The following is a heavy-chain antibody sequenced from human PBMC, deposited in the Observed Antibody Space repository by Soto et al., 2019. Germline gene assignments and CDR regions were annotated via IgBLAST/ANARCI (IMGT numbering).Heavy chain of an antibody. Sequence: QVQLQESGPGLVKPSQTLSLTCTVSGGSISSGGDYWSWIRQHPGKGLEWIGYIYYSGSTYYNPSLKKRLIISVVTSNNHYSPQLRSLIAAANAVYYCARAAPSYYYGMDVWGQGTTVTVSS. CDR1: GGSISSGGDY. CDR3: ARAAPSYYYGMDV. CDR2: IYYSGST. J-gene: IGHJ6*02. V-gene: IGHV4-31*03.